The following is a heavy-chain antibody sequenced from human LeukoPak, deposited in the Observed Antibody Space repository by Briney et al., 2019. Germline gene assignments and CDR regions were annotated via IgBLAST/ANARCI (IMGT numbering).Heavy chain of an antibody. D-gene: IGHD5-18*01. Sequence: GRSLRLSCAASGFTFDDYAMHWVRQAPGKGLEWVSGISWNSGSIGYADSVKGRFTISRDNSKNSLYLQMNSLRTEDTALYYCAKDISYGYFSYFDYWGQGTLVTVSS. V-gene: IGHV3-9*01. CDR1: GFTFDDYA. J-gene: IGHJ4*02. CDR2: ISWNSGSI. CDR3: AKDISYGYFSYFDY.